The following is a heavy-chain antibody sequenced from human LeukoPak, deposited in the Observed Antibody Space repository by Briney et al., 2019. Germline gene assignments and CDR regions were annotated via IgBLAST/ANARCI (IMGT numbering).Heavy chain of an antibody. D-gene: IGHD2-2*01. J-gene: IGHJ4*02. CDR3: ARDNGGIVVPAATFDY. V-gene: IGHV1-2*02. CDR2: INPNSGGT. Sequence: GASVKVSCKASGYTFTGYYMHWVRQAPGQGLEWMGWINPNSGGTNYAQKFQGRVTMTRDTSISTAYMELSRLRSDDAAVYYCARDNGGIVVPAATFDYWGQGTLVTVSS. CDR1: GYTFTGYY.